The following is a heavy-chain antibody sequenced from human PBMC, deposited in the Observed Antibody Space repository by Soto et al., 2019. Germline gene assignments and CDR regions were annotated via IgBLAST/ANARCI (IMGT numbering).Heavy chain of an antibody. CDR1: GGTFSSHA. CDR3: ARGSVGTEGYFAY. V-gene: IGHV1-69*12. J-gene: IGHJ4*02. CDR2: IIPIFGTA. Sequence: QVQLVQSGPEMKKPGSSVKVSCKASGGTFSSHAFSWVRQAPGQGLEWMGGIIPIFGTANYAQKFQGRVTVTADASTNTAYVKLSNLRSEDTAVYYCARGSVGTEGYFAYWGQGTLVTVSS. D-gene: IGHD1-26*01.